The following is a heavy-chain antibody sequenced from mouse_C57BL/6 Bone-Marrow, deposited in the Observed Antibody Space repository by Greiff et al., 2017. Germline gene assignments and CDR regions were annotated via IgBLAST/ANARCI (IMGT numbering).Heavy chain of an antibody. Sequence: VQLQQSGPELVKPGASVKISCKASGYTFTDYYMNWVKQSHGKSLEWIGDINPNNGGTSYNQKFKGKATLTVDKSSSTAYMELRSLTSEDSAVYYCQKLDHWYFDVWGTGTTVTVSS. CDR1: GYTFTDYY. CDR3: QKLDHWYFDV. V-gene: IGHV1-26*01. CDR2: INPNNGGT. D-gene: IGHD4-1*01. J-gene: IGHJ1*03.